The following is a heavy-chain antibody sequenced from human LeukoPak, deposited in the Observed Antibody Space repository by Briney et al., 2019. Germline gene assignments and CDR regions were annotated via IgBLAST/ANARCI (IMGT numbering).Heavy chain of an antibody. Sequence: GRSLRLSCAASGFTFSSYGMHWVRQAPGKGLEWVAIISYDDRNKYYADSVKGRFTISRDNAKNSLYLQMNSLRAEDTALYYCAKDIRGSGWYGSYFDYWGQGTLVTVSS. D-gene: IGHD6-19*01. V-gene: IGHV3-30*18. CDR2: ISYDDRNK. CDR3: AKDIRGSGWYGSYFDY. CDR1: GFTFSSYG. J-gene: IGHJ4*02.